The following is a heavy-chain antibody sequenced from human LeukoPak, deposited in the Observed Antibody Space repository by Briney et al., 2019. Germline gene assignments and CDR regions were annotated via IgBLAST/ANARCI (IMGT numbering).Heavy chain of an antibody. V-gene: IGHV1-18*01. J-gene: IGHJ4*02. CDR2: ISAYNGNT. CDR1: GYTFTSYG. D-gene: IGHD2-15*01. CDR3: ARVPIVVVVAATIDY. Sequence: ASVKVSCKASGYTFTSYGISSVRQAPGQGLEWMGWISAYNGNTNYAQKLQGRVTMTTDTSTSTAYMELRSLRSDDTAVYYCARVPIVVVVAATIDYWGQGTLVTVSS.